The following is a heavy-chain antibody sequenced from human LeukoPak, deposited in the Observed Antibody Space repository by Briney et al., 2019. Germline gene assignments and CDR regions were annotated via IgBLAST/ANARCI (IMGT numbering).Heavy chain of an antibody. CDR3: AKEYDGSYYKGGYFDY. D-gene: IGHD3-10*01. V-gene: IGHV3-43*01. Sequence: GGSLRLSCAASGFTFDDYTMHWVRQAPGKGLEWVSLISWDGGSTYYADSVKGRFTISRDNAKNSLYLQMNSLRAEDTALYYCAKEYDGSYYKGGYFDYWGQGTLVTVSS. J-gene: IGHJ4*02. CDR1: GFTFDDYT. CDR2: ISWDGGST.